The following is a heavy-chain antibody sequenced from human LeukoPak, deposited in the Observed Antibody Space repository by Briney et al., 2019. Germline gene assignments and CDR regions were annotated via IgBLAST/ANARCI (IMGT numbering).Heavy chain of an antibody. CDR2: IIPIFGTA. CDR3: AIIRGTYYDILTGYFDY. V-gene: IGHV1-69*05. J-gene: IGHJ4*02. CDR1: GGTFSTYA. D-gene: IGHD3-9*01. Sequence: GSSVKVSCKASGGTFSTYAISWVRQAPGQGLEWMGGIIPIFGTANYAQKFQGRVTITTDESTSTAYMELSSLRSEDTAVYYCAIIRGTYYDILTGYFDYWGQGTLVTVSS.